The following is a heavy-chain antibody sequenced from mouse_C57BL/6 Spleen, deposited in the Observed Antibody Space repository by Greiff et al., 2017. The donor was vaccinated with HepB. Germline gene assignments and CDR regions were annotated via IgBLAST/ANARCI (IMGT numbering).Heavy chain of an antibody. D-gene: IGHD1-1*01. V-gene: IGHV1-81*01. CDR3: ARWNSNYYGSSYSDY. CDR2: IYPRSGNT. J-gene: IGHJ2*01. CDR1: GYTFTSYG. Sequence: VQLQQSGAELARPGASVKLSCKASGYTFTSYGISWVKQRTGQGLEWIGEIYPRSGNTYYNEKFKGKATLTADKSSSTAYMELRSLTSEDSAVYFCARWNSNYYGSSYSDYWGQGTTLTVSS.